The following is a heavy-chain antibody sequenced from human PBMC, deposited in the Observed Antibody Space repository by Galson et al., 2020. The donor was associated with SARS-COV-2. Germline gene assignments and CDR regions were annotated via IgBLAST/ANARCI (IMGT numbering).Heavy chain of an antibody. CDR2: FDPEDGET. V-gene: IGHV1-24*01. J-gene: IGHJ4*02. Sequence: ASVKVSCKVSGYTLTELSIHWVRQAPGKGLEWMGGFDPEDGETIYAQKFQGRVTMTEDTSTDTAYMELSSLRSEDTAVYYCATISPYCSSTSCRNFDYWGQGTLVTVSS. D-gene: IGHD2-2*01. CDR1: GYTLTELS. CDR3: ATISPYCSSTSCRNFDY.